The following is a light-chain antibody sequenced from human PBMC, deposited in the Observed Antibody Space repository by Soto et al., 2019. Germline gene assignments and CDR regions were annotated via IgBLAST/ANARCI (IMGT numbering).Light chain of an antibody. J-gene: IGKJ4*01. CDR1: QSISNW. Sequence: DIQMTQSPSTLSASVGDRVTITCRASQSISNWLAWYQQKPEKAPKLLIYKTSNLESGVPSRFSGSGSGTEFTLTISSLQPDDFATYYCQQYQSFSITFGGGTRVEVK. V-gene: IGKV1-5*03. CDR2: KTS. CDR3: QQYQSFSIT.